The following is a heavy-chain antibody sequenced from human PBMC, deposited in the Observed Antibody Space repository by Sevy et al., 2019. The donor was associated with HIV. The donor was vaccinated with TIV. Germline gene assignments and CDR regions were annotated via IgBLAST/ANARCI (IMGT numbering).Heavy chain of an antibody. J-gene: IGHJ3*01. Sequence: SDTLSLTCTVSGGSISTYYWSWIRQPPGKGLQWIGYIYYTGKTNYNPSLQTPVTMSIDTSKNQFSLRLSSVTSADTAMYYCARLSRNNVVVTGVRRDGFDVWGQGTMVTVSS. CDR1: GGSISTYY. CDR3: ARLSRNNVVVTGVRRDGFDV. D-gene: IGHD2-21*02. CDR2: IYYTGKT. V-gene: IGHV4-59*01.